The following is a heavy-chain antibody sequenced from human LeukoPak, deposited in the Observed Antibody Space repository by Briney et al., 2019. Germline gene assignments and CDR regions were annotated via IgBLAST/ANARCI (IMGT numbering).Heavy chain of an antibody. Sequence: ASVKVSCKASGYTFTGYYMHWVRQAPGQGLEWMGWIDPNTGVTNYAQKFQGRVTLTRDTSIITAYMELTRLRSDDTAMYYCARDRTTVTTGYYGMDVWGQGTTLTVSS. D-gene: IGHD4-17*01. CDR3: ARDRTTVTTGYYGMDV. V-gene: IGHV1-2*02. CDR2: IDPNTGVT. CDR1: GYTFTGYY. J-gene: IGHJ6*02.